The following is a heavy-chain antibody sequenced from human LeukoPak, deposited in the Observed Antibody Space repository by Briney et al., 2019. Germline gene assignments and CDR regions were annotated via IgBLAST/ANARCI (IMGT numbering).Heavy chain of an antibody. CDR1: GFTFSDYY. J-gene: IGHJ6*02. D-gene: IGHD6-19*01. V-gene: IGHV3-11*01. CDR3: ARDSGIAVAGSDYGMDV. Sequence: PGGSLRLSCAASGFTFSDYYMSWIRQAPGKGLEWVSYMSSSGGTTYYADSAKGRFTISRDNTKNSLYLQMNSLRVEDTAVYYCARDSGIAVAGSDYGMDVWGQGTTVTVSS. CDR2: MSSSGGTT.